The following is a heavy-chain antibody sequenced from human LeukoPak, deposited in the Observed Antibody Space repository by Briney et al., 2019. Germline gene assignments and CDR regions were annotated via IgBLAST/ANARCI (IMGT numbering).Heavy chain of an antibody. J-gene: IGHJ4*02. CDR1: GFTFSSYW. V-gene: IGHV3-7*03. CDR3: ARALTVTYQVGVYYFDY. CDR2: IKQDGSEK. D-gene: IGHD4-17*01. Sequence: PGGSLRLSCAASGFTFSSYWMSWVRQAPGKGLEWVANIKQDGSEKYYVDSVKGRFTISRDNAKNSLYLQMNSLRAEDTAVYYCARALTVTYQVGVYYFDYWGQGTLVTVSS.